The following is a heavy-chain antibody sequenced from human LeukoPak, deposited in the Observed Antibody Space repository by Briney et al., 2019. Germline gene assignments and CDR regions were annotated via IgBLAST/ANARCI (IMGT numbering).Heavy chain of an antibody. J-gene: IGHJ4*02. D-gene: IGHD3-10*01. CDR2: ISAYNGYT. CDR3: ARSGHRRYYYASGPDY. V-gene: IGHV1-18*01. CDR1: GYTFTSYA. Sequence: ASVKVSCKASGYTFTSYAISWVRQAPGQGLEWMAWISAYNGYTHYTQKLQGRVTMTTDTSTSTAYMELRSLRSDDTAVYYCARSGHRRYYYASGPDYWGQGTRVTVSS.